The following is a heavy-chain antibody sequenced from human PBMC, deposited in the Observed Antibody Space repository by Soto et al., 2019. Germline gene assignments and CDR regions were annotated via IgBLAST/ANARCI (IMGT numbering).Heavy chain of an antibody. CDR3: AKDSSGYDLNAFDI. D-gene: IGHD5-12*01. J-gene: IGHJ3*02. Sequence: GGALRLSCAASGFTFSSYAVHCVRQAPGKGLEWVAVISYDGSNKYYADSVKGRFTISRDNSKNTLYLQMNSLRAEDTAVYYCAKDSSGYDLNAFDIWGQGTMVTVSS. V-gene: IGHV3-30*18. CDR1: GFTFSSYA. CDR2: ISYDGSNK.